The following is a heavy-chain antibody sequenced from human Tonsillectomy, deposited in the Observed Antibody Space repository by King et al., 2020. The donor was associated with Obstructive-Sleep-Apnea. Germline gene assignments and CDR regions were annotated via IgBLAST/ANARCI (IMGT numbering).Heavy chain of an antibody. V-gene: IGHV1-69*01. D-gene: IGHD2-2*01. J-gene: IGHJ4*02. CDR1: GGTFSSYA. Sequence: QLVQSGAEVKKPGSSVKVSCKASGGTFSSYAISWVRQAPGQGLEWMGGIIPIFGPANYAQKFQGRVTITADESTSTAYMELGSLRSGDTAVYYCARDLTSWEGYFDYWGQGTLVTVSS. CDR2: IIPIFGPA. CDR3: ARDLTSWEGYFDY.